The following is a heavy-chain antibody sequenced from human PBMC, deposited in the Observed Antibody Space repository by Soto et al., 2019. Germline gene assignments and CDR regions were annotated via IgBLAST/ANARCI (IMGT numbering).Heavy chain of an antibody. CDR3: ARGKVPSRRISFAY. CDR1: GYTFTGYY. CDR2: INPNSGGT. J-gene: IGHJ4*02. Sequence: GASVKVSCKASGYTFTGYYMHWVRQAPGQGLEWMGWINPNSGGTNYAQKFQGWVTMTRDTSISTAYMELSRLRSDDTAVYYCARGKVPSRRISFAYWGQGTLVTVSS. V-gene: IGHV1-2*04.